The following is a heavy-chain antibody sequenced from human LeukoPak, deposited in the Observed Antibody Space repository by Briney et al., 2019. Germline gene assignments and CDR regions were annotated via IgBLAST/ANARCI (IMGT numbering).Heavy chain of an antibody. CDR1: GFTFSSYW. Sequence: GGSLRLSCAASGFTFSSYWMSWVRQAPGKGLEWVANIKQDGSEKYYVDSVKGRFTISRDNAKNSLYLQMNSLRAEDTAVYYCAKDGGSDPDSFDIWGQGTMVTVSS. CDR2: IKQDGSEK. J-gene: IGHJ3*02. V-gene: IGHV3-7*01. D-gene: IGHD2-15*01. CDR3: AKDGGSDPDSFDI.